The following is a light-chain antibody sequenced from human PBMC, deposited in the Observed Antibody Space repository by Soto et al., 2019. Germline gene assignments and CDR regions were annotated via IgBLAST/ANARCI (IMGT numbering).Light chain of an antibody. Sequence: QSVLTQPPSVSGAPGQRVTISCTGSSSNIGAGYDVHWYQQLPGTAPKLLIYGNSKRPSGVPDRFSGSKSGTSAPLAITGLQAEDEADYYCQSYDSSLSGYVFGTGTKVTVL. CDR2: GNS. J-gene: IGLJ1*01. CDR3: QSYDSSLSGYV. CDR1: SSNIGAGYD. V-gene: IGLV1-40*01.